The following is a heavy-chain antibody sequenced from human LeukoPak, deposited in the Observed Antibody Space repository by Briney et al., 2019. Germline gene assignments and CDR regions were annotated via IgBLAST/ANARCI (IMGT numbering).Heavy chain of an antibody. D-gene: IGHD4-23*01. CDR1: GGSISSSRYY. CDR3: ARHFDPNYGGYSAFDY. J-gene: IGHJ4*02. CDR2: MYHSGST. Sequence: PSETLSLTCTVSGGSISSSRYYWGWIRQPPGKGLEWIGSMYHSGSTYYNPSLKSRVTISVDTSKSQFSLKLSSVTAADPAVYYCARHFDPNYGGYSAFDYWGQGTLVTVSS. V-gene: IGHV4-39*01.